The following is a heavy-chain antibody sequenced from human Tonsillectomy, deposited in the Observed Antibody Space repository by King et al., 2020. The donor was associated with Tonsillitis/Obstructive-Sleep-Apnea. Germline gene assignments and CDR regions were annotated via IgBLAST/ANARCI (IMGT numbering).Heavy chain of an antibody. CDR2: IYYSGST. Sequence: QLQESGPGLVKPSETLSLTCTVSGGSISSSSYYWGWIRQPPGKGLEWIGSIYYSGSTYYNPSLKSRVTISVDTSKNQFSLKLSSVTAAETAVFYCARLDSYYYYMDVWAKGTTVTVSS. V-gene: IGHV4-39*01. CDR1: GGSISSSSYY. D-gene: IGHD3-22*01. J-gene: IGHJ6*03. CDR3: ARLDSYYYYMDV.